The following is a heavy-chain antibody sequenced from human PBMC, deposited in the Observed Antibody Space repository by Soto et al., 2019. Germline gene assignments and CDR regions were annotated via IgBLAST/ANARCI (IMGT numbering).Heavy chain of an antibody. D-gene: IGHD6-19*01. V-gene: IGHV4-34*11. CDR3: ARLSAAWFDP. Sequence: PSETLSLTCAVYGGSFSGYYWGWIRQPPGKGLEWIGYIYHSGSTNYNPSLKSRVTISVDTSKNQFSLSLTSVTAADTAVYYCARLSAAWFDPWGQGTLVTVSS. CDR1: GGSFSGYY. J-gene: IGHJ5*02. CDR2: IYHSGST.